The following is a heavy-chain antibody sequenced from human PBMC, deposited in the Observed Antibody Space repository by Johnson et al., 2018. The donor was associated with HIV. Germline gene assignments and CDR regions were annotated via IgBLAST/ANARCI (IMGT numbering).Heavy chain of an antibody. CDR1: GFTVSSNY. Sequence: VQLVESGGGLIQPGGSLRLSCAASGFTVSSNYMSWVRQAPGKGLEWVSVIYGGGSTYYADSVKGRFTISRDNSKNTLYLQMNSLRAEDTALYYCAKGRMGASGSYNVWGQGTMVTVSS. V-gene: IGHV3-66*03. J-gene: IGHJ3*01. D-gene: IGHD1-26*01. CDR2: IYGGGST. CDR3: AKGRMGASGSYNV.